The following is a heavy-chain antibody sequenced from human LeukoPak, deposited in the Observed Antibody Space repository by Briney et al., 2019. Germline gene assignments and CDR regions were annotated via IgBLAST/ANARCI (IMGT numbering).Heavy chain of an antibody. CDR2: IIPIFGTA. J-gene: IGHJ3*02. CDR3: ARDRDSIGSSCYAHHDAFVI. CDR1: GGTFSSYA. D-gene: IGHD2-15*01. V-gene: IGHV1-69*01. Sequence: SVKASCKPSGGTFSSYASSWVRPAPGQGLEWMGGIIPIFGTANYAQKCQGRITIIADESTSTAYMELSSLRSEDAAVYYCARDRDSIGSSCYAHHDAFVIWGEGTMLTVPS.